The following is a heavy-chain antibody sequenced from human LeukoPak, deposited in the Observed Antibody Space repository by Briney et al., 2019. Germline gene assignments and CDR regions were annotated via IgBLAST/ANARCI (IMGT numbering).Heavy chain of an antibody. V-gene: IGHV3-74*01. D-gene: IGHD2-15*01. J-gene: IGHJ4*02. CDR3: VRDVWGGRDGFFEH. CDR1: GFTFSSYW. Sequence: AGGSLRLSCAASGFTFSSYWMHWVRQAPGKGLLWVSRINIDGRSASYAPSVTGRFTMSRDNAKNTVYLQMNSLRAEDTAVYYCVRDVWGGRDGFFEHWGQGTLVTVSS. CDR2: INIDGRSA.